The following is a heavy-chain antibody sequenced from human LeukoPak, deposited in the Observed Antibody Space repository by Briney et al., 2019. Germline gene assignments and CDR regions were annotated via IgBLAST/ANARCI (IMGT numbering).Heavy chain of an antibody. V-gene: IGHV4-34*01. CDR1: GESFSGYF. J-gene: IGHJ6*02. CDR3: ARGRLQLWSFPLPYNHYAIDV. CDR2: SNHFGST. D-gene: IGHD5-18*01. Sequence: SETLSLTCAVSGESFSGYFRTWIRQPPGKGLEWIGESNHFGSTDYNPSLKSRVTISVDSSKKQFSLNVRSVTDADTAVYFCARGRLQLWSFPLPYNHYAIDVWGQGTTVIVSS.